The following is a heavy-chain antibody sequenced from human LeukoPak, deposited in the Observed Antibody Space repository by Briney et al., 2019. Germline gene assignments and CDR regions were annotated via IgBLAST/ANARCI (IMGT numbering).Heavy chain of an antibody. CDR1: GSTFDDCA. J-gene: IGHJ6*02. V-gene: IGHV3-43*02. CDR2: ISGDGGST. D-gene: IGHD2-15*01. CDR3: ASVTCSGGSCYYYHYGMDV. Sequence: GGSLRLSCAASGSTFDDCAMHWVRQAPGKGLEWVSLISGDGGSTYYADSVKGRFTISRDNSKNSLYLQMNSLRTEDTALYYCASVTCSGGSCYYYHYGMDVWGQGTTVTVSS.